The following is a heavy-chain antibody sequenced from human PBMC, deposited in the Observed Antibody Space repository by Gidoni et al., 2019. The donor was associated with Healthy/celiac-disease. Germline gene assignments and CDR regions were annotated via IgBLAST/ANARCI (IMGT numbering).Heavy chain of an antibody. CDR3: AKGVSDPYCSGGSCNLFDY. D-gene: IGHD2-15*01. CDR2: ISGSGGST. J-gene: IGHJ4*02. CDR1: GFTFSSYA. Sequence: EVQLLESGGGLVQPGGSLRLSCAASGFTFSSYAMSWVRQAPGKGLEWFSAISGSGGSTYYADSVKGRFTISRDNSKNTLYLQMNSLRAEDTAVYYCAKGVSDPYCSGGSCNLFDYWGQGTLVTVSS. V-gene: IGHV3-23*01.